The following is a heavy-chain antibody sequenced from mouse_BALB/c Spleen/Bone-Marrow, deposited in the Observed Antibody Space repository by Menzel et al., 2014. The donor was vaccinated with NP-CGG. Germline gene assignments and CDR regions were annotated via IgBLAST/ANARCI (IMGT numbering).Heavy chain of an antibody. CDR1: GYSITSDYA. D-gene: IGHD2-4*01. Sequence: EVQLVESGPGLVKPSQSLSLTCTVTGYSITSDYAWNWIRQFPGNKLGWMGYISYSGSTSYNASLKSRISITRDTSKNQFFLQLNSVTTEDTATYYCARSEGDYDIAMDYWGQGTSVTVSS. CDR2: ISYSGST. CDR3: ARSEGDYDIAMDY. V-gene: IGHV3-2*02. J-gene: IGHJ4*01.